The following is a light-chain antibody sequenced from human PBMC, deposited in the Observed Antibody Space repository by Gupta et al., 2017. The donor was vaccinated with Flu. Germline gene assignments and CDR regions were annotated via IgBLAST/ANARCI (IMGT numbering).Light chain of an antibody. CDR1: QSLVHNNGNTY. CDR2: KLD. J-gene: IGKJ2*01. CDR3: RQQRGSTHT. V-gene: IGKV2-30*02. Sequence: ISCRSSQSLVHNNGNTYLHWFQQMPGQSPRRLIYKLDRRYAVCPSEFYDSVSSSKVLPSIISGEPDDDGANYCRQQRGSTHTFGQGTELEI.